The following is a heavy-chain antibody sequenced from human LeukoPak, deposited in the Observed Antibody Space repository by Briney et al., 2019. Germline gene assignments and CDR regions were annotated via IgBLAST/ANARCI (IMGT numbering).Heavy chain of an antibody. Sequence: GGSLRLSCAAPGFTFSNYGMHWVRQAPGKGLVWVSRINSDGSSTTYADSVKGRFTVSRDNAKNTMYLQMNSLRDEDTAVYYCARLGERTTMIRGVIVEAFDIWGHGTMVTVSS. V-gene: IGHV3-74*01. CDR1: GFTFSNYG. J-gene: IGHJ3*02. CDR3: ARLGERTTMIRGVIVEAFDI. CDR2: INSDGSST. D-gene: IGHD3-10*01.